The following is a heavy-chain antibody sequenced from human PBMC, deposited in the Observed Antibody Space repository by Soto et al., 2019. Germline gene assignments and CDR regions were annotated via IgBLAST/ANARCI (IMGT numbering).Heavy chain of an antibody. D-gene: IGHD3-22*01. Sequence: QVQLQESGPGLVKPSQTLSLTCTVSGGSISSGDYYWSWIRHHPGKGLEWIGYIYSSGSTYYNPSLRSRVTISADTSKNQISLRLSSVTAADTAVYYCVRDYDYDTSRNDAFDIWGQGTMVTVSS. J-gene: IGHJ3*02. V-gene: IGHV4-31*03. CDR1: GGSISSGDYY. CDR2: IYSSGST. CDR3: VRDYDYDTSRNDAFDI.